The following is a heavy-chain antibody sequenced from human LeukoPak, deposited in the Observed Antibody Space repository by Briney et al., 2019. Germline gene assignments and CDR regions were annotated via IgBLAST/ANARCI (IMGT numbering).Heavy chain of an antibody. Sequence: ASVKVSCKASGYTFTGYYMHWVRQAPGQGLEWMGWINPNSGGTDYAQKFQGRVTMTRDTSISIAYMELSRLRSDDTAVYYCAREPSGTRPFDYWGQGTLVTVSS. V-gene: IGHV1-2*02. CDR3: AREPSGTRPFDY. CDR2: INPNSGGT. J-gene: IGHJ4*02. D-gene: IGHD2-2*01. CDR1: GYTFTGYY.